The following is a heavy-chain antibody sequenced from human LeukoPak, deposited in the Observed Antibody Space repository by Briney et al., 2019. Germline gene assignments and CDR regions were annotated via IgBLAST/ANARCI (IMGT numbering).Heavy chain of an antibody. Sequence: PGGTLRLSCEASGFTFSSYGITWVRQAPGKGLEWVSGISGSSGNIYYADSVKGRFTISRDNSKNTLYLQMNSLRAEDTAVYYCARRAGAYSHPYDYWGQGTLVTVSS. CDR1: GFTFSSYG. J-gene: IGHJ4*02. D-gene: IGHD4/OR15-4a*01. CDR2: ISGSSGNI. V-gene: IGHV3-23*01. CDR3: ARRAGAYSHPYDY.